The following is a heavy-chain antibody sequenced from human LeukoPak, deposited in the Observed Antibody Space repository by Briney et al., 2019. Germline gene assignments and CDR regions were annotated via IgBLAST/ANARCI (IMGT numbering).Heavy chain of an antibody. V-gene: IGHV3-30*04. CDR3: ARAPSLLWFGEN. CDR2: ISYDGSNK. J-gene: IGHJ4*02. Sequence: GGSLRLSCTASGFTFSSYAMHWVRQAPGKGLEWVAVISYDGSNKYYADSVKGRFTISRDNSKNTLYLQMNSLRAEDTAVYYCARAPSLLWFGENWGQGTLVTVSP. CDR1: GFTFSSYA. D-gene: IGHD3-10*01.